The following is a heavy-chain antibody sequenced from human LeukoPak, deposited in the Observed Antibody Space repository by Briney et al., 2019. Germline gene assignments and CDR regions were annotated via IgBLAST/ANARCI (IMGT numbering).Heavy chain of an antibody. CDR3: ASVQQRIVVVVAARIDY. D-gene: IGHD2-15*01. J-gene: IGHJ4*02. CDR1: GFTFSSYA. CDR2: IPYDGSNK. V-gene: IGHV3-30-3*01. Sequence: GGSLRPSCAASGFTFSSYAMHWVRQAPGKGLEWVAVIPYDGSNKYYADSVKGRFTISRDNSKNTLYLQMNSLRAEDTAVYYCASVQQRIVVVVAARIDYWGQGTLVTVSS.